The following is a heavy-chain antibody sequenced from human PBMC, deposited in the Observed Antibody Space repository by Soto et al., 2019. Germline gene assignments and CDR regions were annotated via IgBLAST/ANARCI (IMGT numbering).Heavy chain of an antibody. CDR2: IWYDGSNA. Sequence: QVQLVESGGGGVQLGRSLGLSCEASGFIFTNFGMHWVRRAPGKGRGWVAVIWYDGSNAVSADSVKGRFTISRDNSKNTLYLQMSSLRAEDTAVYYCARDPRTARPSAMDVWGQGTTVTVSS. J-gene: IGHJ6*02. CDR1: GFIFTNFG. D-gene: IGHD6-6*01. V-gene: IGHV3-33*01. CDR3: ARDPRTARPSAMDV.